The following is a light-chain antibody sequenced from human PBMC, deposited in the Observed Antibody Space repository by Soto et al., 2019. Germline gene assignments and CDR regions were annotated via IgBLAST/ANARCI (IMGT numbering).Light chain of an antibody. CDR3: QTWGASLVF. Sequence: QSVLTQSPSASASLGASVKLTCTLSSGLNNYAIAWHQQQPEKGPRFLMKLDSDGSHSKGVGIPDRFLGSSSGAERYLTISGLQSDDEADYDGQTWGASLVFFGGGTKVTVL. CDR1: SGLNNYA. V-gene: IGLV4-69*01. J-gene: IGLJ2*01. CDR2: LDSDGSH.